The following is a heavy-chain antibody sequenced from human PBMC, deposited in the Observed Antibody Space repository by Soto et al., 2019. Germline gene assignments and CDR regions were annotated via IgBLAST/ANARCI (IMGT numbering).Heavy chain of an antibody. V-gene: IGHV1-69*12. Sequence: QVQLVQSGAEVKKPGSSVKVSCKASGGTFSSYAISWVRQAPGQGLEWMGGIIPIFGTANYAQKFQGRVTITADESTGTAYMELSSLRSEDRAVYYCARESRDSGYENRWLGLYCMDVWGQGTTVTVSS. CDR3: ARESRDSGYENRWLGLYCMDV. D-gene: IGHD5-12*01. CDR1: GGTFSSYA. J-gene: IGHJ6*02. CDR2: IIPIFGTA.